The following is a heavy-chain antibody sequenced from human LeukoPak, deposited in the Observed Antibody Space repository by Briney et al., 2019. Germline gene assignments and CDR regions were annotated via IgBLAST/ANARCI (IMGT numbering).Heavy chain of an antibody. Sequence: TGGSLRLSCAASGFTFDDYAMHWVRQAPGTGLEWVSGISWNGGSIGYADSVKGRFTISRDNAKNSLYLQMNSLRAEDTALYYCASFSVAAAGYWGQGTLVTVSS. D-gene: IGHD6-13*01. V-gene: IGHV3-9*01. CDR1: GFTFDDYA. CDR3: ASFSVAAAGY. J-gene: IGHJ4*02. CDR2: ISWNGGSI.